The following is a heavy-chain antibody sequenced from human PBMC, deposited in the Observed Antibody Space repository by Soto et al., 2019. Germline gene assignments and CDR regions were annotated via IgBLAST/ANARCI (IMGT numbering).Heavy chain of an antibody. CDR2: INAGNGNT. V-gene: IGHV1-3*01. J-gene: IGHJ6*02. Sequence: ASLKVSCKASGYPFTSYAMHWVRQAPGQRLEWMGWINAGNGNTKYSQKFQGRVTITRDTSASTAYMELSSLRSEDTAVYYCARDAVLWISGYYGMDVWGQGTTVTVSS. CDR3: ARDAVLWISGYYGMDV. D-gene: IGHD3-16*01. CDR1: GYPFTSYA.